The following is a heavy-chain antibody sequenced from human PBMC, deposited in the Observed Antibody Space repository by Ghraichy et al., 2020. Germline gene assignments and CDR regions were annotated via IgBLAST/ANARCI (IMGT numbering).Heavy chain of an antibody. Sequence: SETLSLTCTVSGGSISSYYWSWIRQPPGKGLEWIGYIYYSGSTNYNPSLKSRVTISVDTSKNQFSLKLSSVTAADTAVYYCARASSRSGWPHDLDYWGQGTLVTVSS. CDR2: IYYSGST. CDR1: GGSISSYY. V-gene: IGHV4-59*01. J-gene: IGHJ4*02. D-gene: IGHD6-19*01. CDR3: ARASSRSGWPHDLDY.